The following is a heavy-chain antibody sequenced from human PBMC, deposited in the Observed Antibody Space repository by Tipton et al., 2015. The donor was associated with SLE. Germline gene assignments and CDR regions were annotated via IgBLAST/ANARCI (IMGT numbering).Heavy chain of an antibody. Sequence: GLVKPSETLSLTCTVSGGSISSSTYYWGWIRQPPGKGLEWIGSIYYSGSTYYNPSLKSRVTISVDTSKNQFSLKLSSVTAADTAVYYCVRHSMGSFYYATNGQTPGDYWGQGTLVTVSS. CDR3: VRHSMGSFYYATNGQTPGDY. V-gene: IGHV4-39*07. D-gene: IGHD2-8*01. CDR2: IYYSGST. J-gene: IGHJ4*02. CDR1: GGSISSSTYY.